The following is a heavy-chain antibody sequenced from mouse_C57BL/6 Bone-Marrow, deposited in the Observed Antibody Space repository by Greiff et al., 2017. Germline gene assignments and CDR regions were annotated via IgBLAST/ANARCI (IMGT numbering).Heavy chain of an antibody. Sequence: DYNMDWVKQSHGKSLEWIGDINPNNGGTIYNQKFKGKATLTVATSSSTAYMELRSLTSEDTAVYYCARARSGYVFAYWGQGTTLTVSS. J-gene: IGHJ2*01. CDR3: ARARSGYVFAY. V-gene: IGHV1-18*01. CDR1: DYN. D-gene: IGHD3-2*02. CDR2: INPNNGGT.